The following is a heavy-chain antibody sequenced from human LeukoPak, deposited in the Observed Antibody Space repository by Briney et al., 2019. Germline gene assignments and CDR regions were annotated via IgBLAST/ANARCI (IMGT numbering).Heavy chain of an antibody. CDR2: ISAYNGNT. V-gene: IGHV1-18*01. J-gene: IGHJ5*02. CDR1: GYTFTSYG. CDR3: AREADDYGDQGWFDP. D-gene: IGHD4-17*01. Sequence: GASVKVSCKASGYTFTSYGISWVRQAPGQGLEWMGWISAYNGNTNYAQKLQGRVTMTRDTSTSTVYMELSSLRSEDTAVYYCAREADDYGDQGWFDPWGQGTLVTVSS.